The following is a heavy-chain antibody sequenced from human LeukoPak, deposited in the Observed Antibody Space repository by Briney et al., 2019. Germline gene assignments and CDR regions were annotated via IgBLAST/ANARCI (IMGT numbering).Heavy chain of an antibody. CDR1: GYTFTGYY. D-gene: IGHD1-26*01. CDR3: ARDTTSNYYFDY. Sequence: GASVKVSCKASGYTFTGYYMHWVRQAPGQGLEWMEWINPNSGGTNYAQKFQGRVTMTRDTSISTAYMELSRLRSDDTAVYYCARDTTSNYYFDYWGQGTLVTVSS. V-gene: IGHV1-2*02. CDR2: INPNSGGT. J-gene: IGHJ4*02.